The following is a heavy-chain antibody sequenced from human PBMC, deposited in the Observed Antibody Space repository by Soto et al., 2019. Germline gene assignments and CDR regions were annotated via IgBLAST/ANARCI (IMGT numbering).Heavy chain of an antibody. D-gene: IGHD3-9*01. CDR3: AHRVFCRPFDWSLGWFDP. V-gene: IGHV2-5*02. CDR2: IYWDDDK. CDR1: GFSLSTSGVG. J-gene: IGHJ5*02. Sequence: SGPTLVNPTQTLTLTCTFSGFSLSTSGVGVGWIRQPPGKALEWLALIYWDDDKRYSPSLKSRLTITKDTSKNQVVLTLTNVDPVDTATFYCAHRVFCRPFDWSLGWFDPWGQETLVTVSS.